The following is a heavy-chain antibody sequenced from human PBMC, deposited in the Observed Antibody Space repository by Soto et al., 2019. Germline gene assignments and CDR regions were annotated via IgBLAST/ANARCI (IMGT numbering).Heavy chain of an antibody. D-gene: IGHD3-9*01. CDR3: AKDRYFDWLGGPLDY. V-gene: IGHV3-23*01. J-gene: IGHJ4*02. CDR1: GFTFSSYA. Sequence: PGGSLRLSCAASGFTFSSYAMSWVRQAPGKGLEWVSAISGSGGSTYYADSVKGRFTISRDNSKNTLYLQMNSLRAEDTAVYYCAKDRYFDWLGGPLDYWGQGTLVTVSS. CDR2: ISGSGGST.